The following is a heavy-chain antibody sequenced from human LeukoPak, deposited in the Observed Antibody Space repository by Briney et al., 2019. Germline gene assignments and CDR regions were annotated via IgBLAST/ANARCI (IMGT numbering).Heavy chain of an antibody. J-gene: IGHJ4*02. Sequence: GASLKISCKGSGYIFTSYWISWVRQLPGKGLEWMGRIDPSDSYTNYSPSFQGHVTISADKSISTAYLQWSSLKASDTAMYYCARQGTYSSSWYSGYWGQGTLVTVSS. V-gene: IGHV5-10-1*01. D-gene: IGHD6-13*01. CDR1: GYIFTSYW. CDR3: ARQGTYSSSWYSGY. CDR2: IDPSDSYT.